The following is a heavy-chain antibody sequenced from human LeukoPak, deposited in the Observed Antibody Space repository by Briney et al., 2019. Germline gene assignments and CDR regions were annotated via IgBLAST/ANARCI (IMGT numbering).Heavy chain of an antibody. D-gene: IGHD5-18*01. CDR2: ISSSGSTI. CDR3: ARDPVDTTGFDF. V-gene: IGHV3-48*03. J-gene: IGHJ4*02. Sequence: GGSLRLSCAASGFTFSSYEMNWLSQAPGKGLEWVSYISSSGSTIFYADSVKGRFTISRDNAKNSLYLQLNSLRAEDTAVYYCARDPVDTTGFDFWGQGTLVTVSS. CDR1: GFTFSSYE.